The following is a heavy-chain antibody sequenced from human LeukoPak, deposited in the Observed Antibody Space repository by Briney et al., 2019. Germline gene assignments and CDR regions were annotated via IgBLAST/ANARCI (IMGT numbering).Heavy chain of an antibody. D-gene: IGHD4-23*01. J-gene: IGHJ6*03. CDR1: GYTFTGYY. Sequence: ASVKVSCEASGYTFTGYYMHWVRQAPGQGLEWMRWINPNSGGTNYVQKFQGRVTMTRDTSISTAYMELSRLRSDDTAVYYCARRTTVVTPDYYYYYMDVWGKGTTVTVSS. CDR3: ARRTTVVTPDYYYYYMDV. CDR2: INPNSGGT. V-gene: IGHV1-2*02.